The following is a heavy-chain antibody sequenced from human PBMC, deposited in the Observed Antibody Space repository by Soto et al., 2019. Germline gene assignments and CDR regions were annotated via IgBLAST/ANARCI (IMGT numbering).Heavy chain of an antibody. J-gene: IGHJ6*02. CDR3: ARDLRIGAAAEVYYYYGMDV. Sequence: ASVKVSCKASGYTFTSYGISWVRQAPGQGLEWMGWISAYNGNTNYAQKLQGRVTMTTDTSTSTAYMELRSLRSDDTAVYYFARDLRIGAAAEVYYYYGMDVWGQGTTVTVSS. CDR2: ISAYNGNT. CDR1: GYTFTSYG. V-gene: IGHV1-18*01. D-gene: IGHD6-13*01.